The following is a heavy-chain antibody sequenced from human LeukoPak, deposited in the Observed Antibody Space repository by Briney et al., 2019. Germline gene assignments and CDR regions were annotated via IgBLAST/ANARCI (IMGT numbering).Heavy chain of an antibody. CDR1: GYSFSDYW. J-gene: IGHJ5*02. D-gene: IGHD7-27*01. V-gene: IGHV5-51*01. CDR3: ARHLTGHSNWFDP. Sequence: GESLKISCQGSGYSFSDYWIAWVRQAPGKGLEWMGIIYPGDSDTRYSPSFQGQVTISADKSIGTAYLQWSSLKASDTAMYYCARHLTGHSNWFDPWGQGTLVTVSS. CDR2: IYPGDSDT.